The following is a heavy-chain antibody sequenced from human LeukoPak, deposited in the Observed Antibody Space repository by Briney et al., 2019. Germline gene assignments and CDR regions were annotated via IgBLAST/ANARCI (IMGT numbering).Heavy chain of an antibody. CDR2: INPNTGAT. CDR1: GYTFTGYY. V-gene: IGHV1-2*02. Sequence: ASVKVSCKASGYTFTGYYMFWVRQAPGRGLEWMGWINPNTGATKYGQNFQGRVTLTRDTSNRTTFMELSSLRSDDTAFYYCARDERFCNGDNHYPDLGYWGQGTLVTVSS. CDR3: ARDERFCNGDNHYPDLGY. D-gene: IGHD2-15*01. J-gene: IGHJ4*02.